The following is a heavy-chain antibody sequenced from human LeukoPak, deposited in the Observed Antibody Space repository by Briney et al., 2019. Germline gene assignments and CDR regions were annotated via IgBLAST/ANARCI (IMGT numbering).Heavy chain of an antibody. CDR1: GGSISSYY. CDR2: FHDGGST. J-gene: IGHJ5*01. V-gene: IGHV4-59*01. D-gene: IGHD6-13*01. CDR3: ARWPSRLNWFDS. Sequence: PSETLSLTCTVSGGSISSYYWSWIRQPPGKGLEWIGYFHDGGSTNYNPSLRSRVSISVDTSKNQFTLKLSSVTAADTAVYYCARWPSRLNWFDSWGQGTLVTASS.